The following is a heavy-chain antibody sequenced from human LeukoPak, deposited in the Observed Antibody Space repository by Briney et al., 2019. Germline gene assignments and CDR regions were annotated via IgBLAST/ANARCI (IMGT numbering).Heavy chain of an antibody. D-gene: IGHD5-24*01. J-gene: IGHJ3*01. Sequence: GGSLRLSCAVSGFTLSTYAMHWVRQAPGKGLGFVSAIRSNGDSTYYANSVKGRFTISRDNSRNTLYLQMGSLRAEDMAVYYCARVKMAVGHAFDVWGQGTMVTVSS. CDR3: ARVKMAVGHAFDV. CDR1: GFTLSTYA. V-gene: IGHV3-64*01. CDR2: IRSNGDST.